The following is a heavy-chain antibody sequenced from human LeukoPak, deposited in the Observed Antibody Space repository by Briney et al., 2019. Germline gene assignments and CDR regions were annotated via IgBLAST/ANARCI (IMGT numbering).Heavy chain of an antibody. Sequence: QPGMSLRLSCAASGFTFSSYGMHWVRQAPGKGLEWVAVIWYDGTNKYYADSVKGRFTISRDNSKNTLFLQMNSLRAEDTAVYYCARAAYDSSGYLTLWGQGTLVTVSS. CDR2: IWYDGTNK. CDR3: ARAAYDSSGYLTL. D-gene: IGHD3-22*01. V-gene: IGHV3-33*01. CDR1: GFTFSSYG. J-gene: IGHJ4*02.